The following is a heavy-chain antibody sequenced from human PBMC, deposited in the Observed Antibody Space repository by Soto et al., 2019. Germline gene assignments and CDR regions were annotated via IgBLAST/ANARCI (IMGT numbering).Heavy chain of an antibody. Sequence: SETLSLTCTVSGGSISSYYWSWIRQPPGKGLEWIGYIYYSGSTNYNPSLKSRVTISVDTSKNQFSLKLSSVTAADTAVYYCARSTRRGYRYGYYCYYYMDVWGKGTTVTVS. J-gene: IGHJ6*03. D-gene: IGHD5-18*01. CDR3: ARSTRRGYRYGYYCYYYMDV. V-gene: IGHV4-59*01. CDR1: GGSISSYY. CDR2: IYYSGST.